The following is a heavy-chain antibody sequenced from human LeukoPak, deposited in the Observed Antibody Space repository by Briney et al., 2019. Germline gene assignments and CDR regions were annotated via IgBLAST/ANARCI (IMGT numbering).Heavy chain of an antibody. D-gene: IGHD6-6*01. J-gene: IGHJ3*02. Sequence: PSETLSLTCTVSGGPISSYYWSWIRQPAGKGLEWIGRIYTSGSTNYNPSLKSRVTISVYTSKNQFSLKLTSVTAAETAVYFCAGVEARLKDGFDIWGQGKMVNVS. CDR3: AGVEARLKDGFDI. CDR2: IYTSGST. CDR1: GGPISSYY. V-gene: IGHV4-4*07.